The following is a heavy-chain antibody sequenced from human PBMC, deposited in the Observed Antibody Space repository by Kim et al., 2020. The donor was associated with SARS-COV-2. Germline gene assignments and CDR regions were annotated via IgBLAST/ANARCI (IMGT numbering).Heavy chain of an antibody. Sequence: GGSLRLSCAASGFSTTDYYMNWIRQAPGQGLERVAYINSDVSSMRYADSVNGRFRISRDNAKKSLSLQMNSLTPEETAVYYCVREPTNWGQGTLATVSS. CDR1: GFSTTDYY. CDR2: INSDVSSM. CDR3: VREPTN. J-gene: IGHJ4*02. V-gene: IGHV3-11*01.